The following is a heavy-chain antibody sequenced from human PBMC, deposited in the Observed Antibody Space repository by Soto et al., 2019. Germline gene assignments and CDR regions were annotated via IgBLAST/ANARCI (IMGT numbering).Heavy chain of an antibody. J-gene: IGHJ4*02. D-gene: IGHD3-3*01. V-gene: IGHV4-59*01. CDR2: IYYSGST. Sequence: SETLSLTCTVSGGSISSYYWSWIRQPPGKGLEWIGYIYYSGSTNYNPSLKSRVTISVDTSKNQFSLKLSSVTAADTAVYYCARDNPEVTIFEDWGQGTLVTVSS. CDR1: GGSISSYY. CDR3: ARDNPEVTIFED.